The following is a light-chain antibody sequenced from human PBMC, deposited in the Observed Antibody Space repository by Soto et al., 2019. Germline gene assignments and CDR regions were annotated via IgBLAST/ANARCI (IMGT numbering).Light chain of an antibody. CDR2: VAS. CDR1: QSVSSN. Sequence: EVVMTQSPATLSVSPGERATLSCRASQSVSSNLAWYQQKPGQAPRLLIYVASSRATGIPDRFSGSGSGTDCTLTISRLEPEDFAVYYCQQYGSSPEWTFGQGTKVDIK. V-gene: IGKV3-20*01. J-gene: IGKJ1*01. CDR3: QQYGSSPEWT.